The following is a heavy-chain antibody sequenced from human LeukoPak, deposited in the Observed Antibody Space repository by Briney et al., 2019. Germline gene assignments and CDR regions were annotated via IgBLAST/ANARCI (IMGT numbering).Heavy chain of an antibody. J-gene: IGHJ4*02. CDR1: GFSLSSYG. Sequence: AGGSLRLSCAASGFSLSSYGMNWVRQAPGKGLEWVGGIKFDGIQEFYADSVKGRFTVSKDTSKNTLHLQMDSLRAEDTAVYYCTSGSLGHYYDSRGYEYWGQGTLVTVSS. CDR2: IKFDGIQE. V-gene: IGHV3-33*05. CDR3: TSGSLGHYYDSRGYEY. D-gene: IGHD3-22*01.